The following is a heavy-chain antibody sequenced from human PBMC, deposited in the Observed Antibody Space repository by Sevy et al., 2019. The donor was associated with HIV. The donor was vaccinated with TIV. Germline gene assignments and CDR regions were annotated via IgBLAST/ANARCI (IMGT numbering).Heavy chain of an antibody. D-gene: IGHD4-17*01. CDR1: GFTFSSYW. CDR2: IKQDGSEK. J-gene: IGHJ4*02. Sequence: GGSLRLSCAASGFTFSSYWISWVRQAPGKGLEWVANIKQDGSEKYYVDSVKGRFTISRDNAKNSLYLQMNSLRAEDTAVYYCARDPPTVPGTWGQGTLVTVSS. V-gene: IGHV3-7*03. CDR3: ARDPPTVPGT.